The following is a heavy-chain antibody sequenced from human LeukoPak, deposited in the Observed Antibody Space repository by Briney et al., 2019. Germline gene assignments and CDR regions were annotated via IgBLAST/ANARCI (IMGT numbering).Heavy chain of an antibody. V-gene: IGHV4-4*02. CDR3: ARDRGSGRPIDY. CDR2: IYHSGST. J-gene: IGHJ4*02. CDR1: GGSISSSNW. D-gene: IGHD6-19*01. Sequence: SETLSLTCTVSGGSISSSNWWSWVRQPPGKGLEWIGEIYHSGSTNYNPSLKSRVTISVDKSKNQFSLKLSSVTAADTAVYYCARDRGSGRPIDYWGQGTLVTVSS.